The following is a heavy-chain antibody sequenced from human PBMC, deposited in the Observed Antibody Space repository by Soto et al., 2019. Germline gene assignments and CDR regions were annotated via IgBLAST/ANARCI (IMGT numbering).Heavy chain of an antibody. CDR1: GGSLSSGGYY. D-gene: IGHD6-13*01. CDR3: AKVTKRAAAGRYEYYKYGMDV. J-gene: IGHJ6*02. V-gene: IGHV4-31*03. Sequence: SETLSLTCPFPGGSLSSGGYYWSWIPQHPGEGLGWIGYIYYSGSTYYNPSLKSRVTISVDTSKNQFALKLRSVTAANTAVYYGAKVTKRAAAGRYEYYKYGMDVWGQGTTVTVSS. CDR2: IYYSGST.